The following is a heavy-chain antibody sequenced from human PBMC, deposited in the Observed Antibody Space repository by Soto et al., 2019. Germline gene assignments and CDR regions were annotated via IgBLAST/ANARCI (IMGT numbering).Heavy chain of an antibody. J-gene: IGHJ6*02. Sequence: GGSLRLSCAASGFTFSSHGMHWVRQAPGKGLEWVAVIWYDGSNKYYADSVKGRFTISRDNSKNTLYLQMNSVRAEDTAVYYCARARVSYDFWSGYYYNYYYYGMDVWGQGTTVTVSS. D-gene: IGHD3-3*01. CDR2: IWYDGSNK. CDR3: ARARVSYDFWSGYYYNYYYYGMDV. CDR1: GFTFSSHG. V-gene: IGHV3-33*01.